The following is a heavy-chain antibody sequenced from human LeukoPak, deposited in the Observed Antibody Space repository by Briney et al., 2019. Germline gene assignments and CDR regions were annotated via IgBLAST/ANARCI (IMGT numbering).Heavy chain of an antibody. Sequence: GESLKISCQGSGYSFTSYWIGWVRQMPGKGLEWMGIIYPGDSDTGYSPSFQGQVTISADKSISTAYLQWSSLKASDTAMYYCARVGPGGSSSRNFDYWGQGTLVTVSS. V-gene: IGHV5-51*01. CDR1: GYSFTSYW. D-gene: IGHD6-13*01. CDR2: IYPGDSDT. CDR3: ARVGPGGSSSRNFDY. J-gene: IGHJ4*02.